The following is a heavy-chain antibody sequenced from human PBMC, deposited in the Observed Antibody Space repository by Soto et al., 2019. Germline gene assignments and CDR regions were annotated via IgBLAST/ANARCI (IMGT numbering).Heavy chain of an antibody. V-gene: IGHV1-18*01. CDR2: IATYNSNK. D-gene: IGHD3-10*01. CDR1: GDTFTNFG. CDR3: ARVLRGVVNWFDP. J-gene: IGHJ5*02. Sequence: AAVKVSCKTSGDTFTNFGLSWVRQAPGQGLEWMGWIATYNSNKNYAQKFQGRLTLTTDTSTSTGYMELKSLEYDDTAVYYCARVLRGVVNWFDPWGQGTLVTVSS.